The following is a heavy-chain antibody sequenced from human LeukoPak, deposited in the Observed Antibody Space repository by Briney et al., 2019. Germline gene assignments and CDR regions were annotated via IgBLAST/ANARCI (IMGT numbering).Heavy chain of an antibody. V-gene: IGHV3-23*01. CDR2: ISGSGGST. D-gene: IGHD4-17*01. CDR1: GFTFSTYG. Sequence: PGGSLRLSCAASGFTFSTYGMSWVRQAPGKGLEWISGISGSGGSTYYADSVKGRFTISRDNSKNTLYLQMNSLRAEDTAVCYCASLINYGDPFDYWGQGTLVTVSS. CDR3: ASLINYGDPFDY. J-gene: IGHJ4*02.